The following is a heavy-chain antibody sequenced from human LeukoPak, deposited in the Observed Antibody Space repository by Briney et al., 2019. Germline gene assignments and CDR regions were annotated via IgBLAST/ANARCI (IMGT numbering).Heavy chain of an antibody. CDR1: GFTFSSYS. Sequence: GRSLRLSCAASGFTFSSYSMNWVRQAPGKGLEWVSSISSSSSYIYYADSVKGRFTISRDNAKNSLYVQMNSLRAEDTAVYYCARDRADYVWGSYRAHDAFDIWGQGTMVTVSS. CDR3: ARDRADYVWGSYRAHDAFDI. V-gene: IGHV3-21*01. J-gene: IGHJ3*02. CDR2: ISSSSSYI. D-gene: IGHD3-16*02.